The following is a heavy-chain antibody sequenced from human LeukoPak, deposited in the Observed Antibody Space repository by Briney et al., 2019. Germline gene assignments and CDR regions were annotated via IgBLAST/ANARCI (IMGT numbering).Heavy chain of an antibody. V-gene: IGHV4-59*01. J-gene: IGHJ3*02. CDR3: ARGRSGYNWAFDI. D-gene: IGHD5-24*01. Sequence: PSETLSFTCTVSGVSITGYYWSWIRQPPGKGLAWIGYVYYSGSTDNNPSLKSRVTISVDTSKNQFSLKLSSVTAADTAVYYCARGRSGYNWAFDIWGQGTMVTISS. CDR1: GVSITGYY. CDR2: VYYSGST.